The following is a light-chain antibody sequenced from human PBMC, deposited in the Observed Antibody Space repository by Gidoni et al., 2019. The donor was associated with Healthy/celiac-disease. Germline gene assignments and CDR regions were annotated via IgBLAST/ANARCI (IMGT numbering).Light chain of an antibody. CDR3: QQSYSTPLT. V-gene: IGKV1-39*01. CDR2: AAS. J-gene: IGKJ4*01. CDR1: QSLSTY. Sequence: IQLTQSPSSLSASVGDRVTITCRASQSLSTYLNWYQQKPGKAPKLLIYAASSLQSGVPSRFSGSGSGTDCTLTISSLQPEDFATYYCQQSYSTPLTFGGGTKVETK.